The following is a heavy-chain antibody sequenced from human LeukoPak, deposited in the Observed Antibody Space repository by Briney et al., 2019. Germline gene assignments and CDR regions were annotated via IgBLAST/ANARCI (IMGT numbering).Heavy chain of an antibody. J-gene: IGHJ6*03. CDR1: GYTFTGYY. CDR2: INPNSGGT. Sequence: ASVTVSCTASGYTFTGYYMHWVRQAPGQGLEWMGWINPNSGGTNYAQKFQGRVTMTRDTSISTAYMELSRLRSDDTAVYYCARDPLARPLVGYYMDVWGKGTTVTVSS. V-gene: IGHV1-2*02. D-gene: IGHD6-6*01. CDR3: ARDPLARPLVGYYMDV.